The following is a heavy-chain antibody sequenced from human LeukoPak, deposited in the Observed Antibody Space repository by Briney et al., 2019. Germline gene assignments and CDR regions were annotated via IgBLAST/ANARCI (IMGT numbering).Heavy chain of an antibody. V-gene: IGHV4-59*01. CDR3: AAQGSSWDAFDI. CDR1: GASISSYY. J-gene: IGHJ3*02. D-gene: IGHD6-13*01. Sequence: SGTLSLTCSVSGASISSYYWSWIRQPPGKRLEWIGYIHSSGSTNYSPSLKSRVTISVDTSKNQFSLKLSSLTAADTAVYYCAAQGSSWDAFDIWGRGTMVTVSS. CDR2: IHSSGST.